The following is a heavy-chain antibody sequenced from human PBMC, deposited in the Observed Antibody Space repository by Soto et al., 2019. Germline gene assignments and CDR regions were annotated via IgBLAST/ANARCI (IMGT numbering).Heavy chain of an antibody. J-gene: IGHJ6*02. CDR1: GGTLGSYA. Sequence: GASVKVSCKASGGTLGSYAISWVRQAPGQGLEWMGGIIPIFGTANYAQKFQGRVTITADESTSTAYMELSSLRSEDTAVYYCARVRITMVRGVIGGVYYYGMDVWGQGTTVTVSS. V-gene: IGHV1-69*13. CDR3: ARVRITMVRGVIGGVYYYGMDV. D-gene: IGHD3-10*01. CDR2: IIPIFGTA.